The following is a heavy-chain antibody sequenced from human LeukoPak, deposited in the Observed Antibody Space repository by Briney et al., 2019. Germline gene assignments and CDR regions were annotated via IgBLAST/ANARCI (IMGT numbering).Heavy chain of an antibody. CDR2: ISYDGSNK. CDR3: ARGRLDY. CDR1: GFTFSSYA. Sequence: GGSLRLSCAASGFTFSSYAMHWVRQAPGKGLEWVAVISYDGSNKYYADSVKGRFTISRDNSKNTLYLQMNSLRAEDTAVYYCARGRLDYWGQGTPVTVSS. V-gene: IGHV3-30-3*01. J-gene: IGHJ4*02.